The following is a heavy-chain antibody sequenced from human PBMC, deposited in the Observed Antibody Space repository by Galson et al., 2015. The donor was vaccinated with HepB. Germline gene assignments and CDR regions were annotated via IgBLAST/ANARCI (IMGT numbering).Heavy chain of an antibody. J-gene: IGHJ4*02. D-gene: IGHD3-10*01. CDR3: ARLDMVRGVMAFDY. V-gene: IGHV2-70*11. CDR1: GFSLSTSGMC. CDR2: IAWDDDK. Sequence: LVKPTQTLTLACTFSGFSLSTSGMCVSWIRQPPGKALEWLARIAWDDDKYYSTSLKTRLTISKDTSKNQVVLTMTNMDPVDTATYYCARLDMVRGVMAFDYWGQGTLVTVSS.